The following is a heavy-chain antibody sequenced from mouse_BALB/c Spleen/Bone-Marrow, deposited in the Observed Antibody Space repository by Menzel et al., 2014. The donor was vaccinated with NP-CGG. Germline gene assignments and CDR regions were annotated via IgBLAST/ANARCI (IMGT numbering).Heavy chain of an antibody. Sequence: EVKLVESGGGLVQPGGSRKLSCAASGFTFSDYGMAWVRQAPGKGPEWVAFISNLAYSIYYADTVTGRFTISRENAKNTLFLEMSSLRSEDTAMYYCARDYYGSSYWYFYVCGAATTTNVSS. CDR3: ARDYYGSSYWYFYV. D-gene: IGHD1-1*01. J-gene: IGHJ1*01. CDR2: ISNLAYSI. CDR1: GFTFSDYG. V-gene: IGHV5-15*02.